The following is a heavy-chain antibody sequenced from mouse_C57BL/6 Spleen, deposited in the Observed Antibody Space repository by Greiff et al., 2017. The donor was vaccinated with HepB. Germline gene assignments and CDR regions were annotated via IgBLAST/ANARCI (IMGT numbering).Heavy chain of an antibody. J-gene: IGHJ3*01. D-gene: IGHD2-3*01. V-gene: IGHV1-15*01. CDR2: IDPETGGT. CDR1: GYTFTDYE. Sequence: QVQLQQSGAELVRPGASVTLSCKASGYTFTDYEMHWVKQTPVHGLEWIGAIDPETGGTAYNQKFKGKAILTADKSSSTAYMELRSLTSEDSAVYYCTSDDGYRFAYWGQGTLVTVSA. CDR3: TSDDGYRFAY.